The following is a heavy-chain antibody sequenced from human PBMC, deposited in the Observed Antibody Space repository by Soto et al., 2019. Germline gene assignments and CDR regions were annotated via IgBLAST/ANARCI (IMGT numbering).Heavy chain of an antibody. J-gene: IGHJ4*01. Sequence: ASVNVSCKTSGYLFTAYGIAWLRHARGHRPEWMGWVSTKNADTNHAEKFQGGVTMTTDXHTTTTYMQLRGLRSADTAVYYSARELKTDSSAYYSFGYWG. D-gene: IGHD3-22*01. CDR2: VSTKNADT. V-gene: IGHV1-18*01. CDR3: ARELKTDSSAYYSFGY. CDR1: GYLFTAYG.